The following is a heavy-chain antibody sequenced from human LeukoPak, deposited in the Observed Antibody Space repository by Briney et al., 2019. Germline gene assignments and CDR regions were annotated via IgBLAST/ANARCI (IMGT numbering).Heavy chain of an antibody. CDR1: GGFISGYY. Sequence: SDTLSLICTVTGGFISGYYWRWIRQPPGKGLELIGYIHYTGRIGYNPSLKSRVTISVDPSKNQFSLKLSSVTAADTAVYYCARYRNPSSVGFDHWGQGTLVTVSS. CDR2: IHYTGRI. J-gene: IGHJ4*02. CDR3: ARYRNPSSVGFDH. V-gene: IGHV4-59*07. D-gene: IGHD6-19*01.